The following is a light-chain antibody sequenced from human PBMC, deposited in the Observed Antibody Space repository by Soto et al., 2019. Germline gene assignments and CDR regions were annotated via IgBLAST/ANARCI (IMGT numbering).Light chain of an antibody. Sequence: EIVLTQSPGTLSLSPGERATLSCRASQRVSSSYLAWYQQKPDQAPRLLIYGASTRATGIPDRFSGSGSGTDFTPTISRLEPEDFAVYFCQRYGSSPPFTFGQGTKVEI. CDR1: QRVSSSY. V-gene: IGKV3-20*01. CDR3: QRYGSSPPFT. J-gene: IGKJ2*01. CDR2: GAS.